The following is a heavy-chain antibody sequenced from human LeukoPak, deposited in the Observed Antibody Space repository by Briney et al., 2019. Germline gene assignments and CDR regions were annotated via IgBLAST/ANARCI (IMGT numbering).Heavy chain of an antibody. CDR1: GFTFSSYS. V-gene: IGHV3-30*03. J-gene: IGHJ3*02. Sequence: GGSLRLSCAASGFTFSSYSMNWVRQAPGKGLEWVAVISYDGSNKYYADSVKGRFTISRDNSKNTLYLQMNSLRAEDSALYYCARDWGYPDAFDIWGQGTMVTVSS. CDR2: ISYDGSNK. CDR3: ARDWGYPDAFDI. D-gene: IGHD3-16*01.